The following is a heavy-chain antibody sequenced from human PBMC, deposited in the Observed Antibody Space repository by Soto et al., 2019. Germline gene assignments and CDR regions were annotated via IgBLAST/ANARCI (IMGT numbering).Heavy chain of an antibody. J-gene: IGHJ3*02. CDR2: INHSGST. CDR1: GGSFSGYY. CDR3: ARDARSSGWYGSDAFDI. Sequence: QVQLQQWGAGLLKPSETLSLTCAVYGGSFSGYYWSWIRQPPGKGLEWIGEINHSGSTNYNPSLKSRVTISVDTSKNRFSLKLSSVTAADTAVYYCARDARSSGWYGSDAFDIWGQGTMVTVSS. D-gene: IGHD6-19*01. V-gene: IGHV4-34*01.